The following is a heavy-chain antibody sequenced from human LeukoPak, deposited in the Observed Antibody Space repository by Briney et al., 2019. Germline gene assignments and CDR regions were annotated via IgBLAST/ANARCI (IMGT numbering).Heavy chain of an antibody. CDR1: GYTFTDYY. Sequence: ASVKVSCKASGYTFTDYYMHWVRQAPGQGLEWMGWINPNSGATNYAQIFQGSVTMTRDTSISTAYMELSRLRSDDTAVYYCARADSYYDFWSGYLNPAYYFDYWGQGTLVTVSS. V-gene: IGHV1-2*02. CDR2: INPNSGAT. D-gene: IGHD3-3*01. J-gene: IGHJ4*02. CDR3: ARADSYYDFWSGYLNPAYYFDY.